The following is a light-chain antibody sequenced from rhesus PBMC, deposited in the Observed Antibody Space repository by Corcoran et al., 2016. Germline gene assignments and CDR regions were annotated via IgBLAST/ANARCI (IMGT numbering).Light chain of an antibody. J-gene: IGKJ3*01. V-gene: IGKV1-37*01. Sequence: DIQMTQSPSSLSASVGDRVTITCRASQGISSYLAWYQQKPGKAPKPLIYYASKLESGVPSRFSGIGSGTEFTLTISSLQPEDFATYYCQQYNSAPFTFGPGTKLDIK. CDR1: QGISSY. CDR3: QQYNSAPFT. CDR2: YAS.